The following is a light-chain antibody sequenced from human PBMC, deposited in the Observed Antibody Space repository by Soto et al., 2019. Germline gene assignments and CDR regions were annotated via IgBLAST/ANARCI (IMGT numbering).Light chain of an antibody. CDR3: QQYDNWPLT. Sequence: EITMTQSPAILSVSTGEGATLSCRASQSISSKLAWYQQKPGQTPSLLIYGTSTRATGIPARFSGSGSGTEFTLTISSLQSEDFAVYYCQQYDNWPLTFGQGTKVDIK. CDR2: GTS. J-gene: IGKJ1*01. V-gene: IGKV3D-15*01. CDR1: QSISSK.